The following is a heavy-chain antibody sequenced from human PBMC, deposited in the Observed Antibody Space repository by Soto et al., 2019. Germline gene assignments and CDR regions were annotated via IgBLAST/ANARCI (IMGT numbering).Heavy chain of an antibody. D-gene: IGHD6-13*01. CDR1: GFTFSSYG. V-gene: IGHV3-30*18. CDR3: AKGAPGIAAAGSFDY. CDR2: ISYDGSNK. J-gene: IGHJ4*02. Sequence: GGSLGLSCAASGFTFSSYGMHWVRQAPGKGLEWVAVISYDGSNKYYADSVKGRFTISRDNSKNTLYLQMNSLRAEDTAVYYCAKGAPGIAAAGSFDYWGQGTLVTVS.